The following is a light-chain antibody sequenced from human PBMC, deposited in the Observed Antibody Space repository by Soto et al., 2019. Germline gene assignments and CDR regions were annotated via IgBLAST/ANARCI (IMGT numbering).Light chain of an antibody. Sequence: QSALTQPPSASGSPGQSVTISCTGTSSDVGGYDYVSWYQQLPGKAPKLVIYEVNKRPSGVSYRFSGSKSGNTASLTISGLQAEDEADYYCSSYTTSNTLIFGGGTKLTVL. CDR1: SSDVGGYDY. V-gene: IGLV2-14*01. J-gene: IGLJ2*01. CDR2: EVN. CDR3: SSYTTSNTLI.